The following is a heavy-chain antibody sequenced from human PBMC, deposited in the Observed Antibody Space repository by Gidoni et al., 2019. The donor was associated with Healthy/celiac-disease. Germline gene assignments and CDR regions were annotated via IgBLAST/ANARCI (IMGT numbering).Heavy chain of an antibody. D-gene: IGHD3-3*01. J-gene: IGHJ6*02. Sequence: QVQLQESGPGLVQPSQPLSLTCTVSGGSISRGRYSWSWIRQPAGKGLEWIGRIYTSGSTNYNPSLKSRVTISVDTSKNQFSRKLSSVTAADTAVYYCARMTSITIFGVVIIVGMDVWGQGTTVTVSS. CDR2: IYTSGST. CDR1: GGSISRGRYS. V-gene: IGHV4-61*02. CDR3: ARMTSITIFGVVIIVGMDV.